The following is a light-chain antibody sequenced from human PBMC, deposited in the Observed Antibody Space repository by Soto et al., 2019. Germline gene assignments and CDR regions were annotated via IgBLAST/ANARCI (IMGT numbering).Light chain of an antibody. CDR1: QSVSSSY. CDR3: QQNGSSRALT. Sequence: EIVLTQSPATLSLSPGETATLSCGASQSVSSSYLAWYQQNPGLAPRLLIYDASSRATGIPDRFSGSGSGTDFTLTISRLEPEDFALYYCQQNGSSRALTFCGRTKVEMK. CDR2: DAS. J-gene: IGKJ4*01. V-gene: IGKV3D-20*01.